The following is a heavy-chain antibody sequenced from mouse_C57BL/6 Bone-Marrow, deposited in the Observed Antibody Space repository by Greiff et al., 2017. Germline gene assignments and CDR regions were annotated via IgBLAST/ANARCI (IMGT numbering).Heavy chain of an antibody. CDR2: IYPGSGNT. V-gene: IGHV1-76*01. J-gene: IGHJ1*03. D-gene: IGHD2-10*01. CDR1: GYTFTDYY. Sequence: QVQLQQSGAELVRPGASVKLSCKASGYTFTDYYINWVKQRPGQGLEWIARIYPGSGNTYYNEKFKGKATLTAEKSSSTAYMQLSSLTSEDSAVYFCARKGKGTSHSYPSYWYFDVWGTGTTVTVSS. CDR3: ARKGKGTSHSYPSYWYFDV.